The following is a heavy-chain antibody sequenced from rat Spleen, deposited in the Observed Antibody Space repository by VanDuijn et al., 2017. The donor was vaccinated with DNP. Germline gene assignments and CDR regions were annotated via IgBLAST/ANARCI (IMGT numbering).Heavy chain of an antibody. CDR1: GFTFSNYY. J-gene: IGHJ2*01. CDR3: AGRPPPTRGPFDY. V-gene: IGHV5-7*01. Sequence: EVQLVETGGGLVQPGKSLKLSCADSGFTFSNYYMAWVRQAPTKGLEWVATITYDGSDTYYRDSVKGRFTISRDNAKSTLYLQMDSLRSEDTATYYCAGRPPPTRGPFDYWGQGVTVTVSS. D-gene: IGHD1-4*01. CDR2: ITYDGSDT.